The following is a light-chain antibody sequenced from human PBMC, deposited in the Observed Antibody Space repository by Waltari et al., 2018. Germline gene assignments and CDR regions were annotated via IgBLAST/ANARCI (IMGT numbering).Light chain of an antibody. CDR3: SSYSSSSTLVV. Sequence: QSALTQPASVSGSPGQSITIPCTGTSSDVGGYNYVSWYQQHPGKAPKLMIYDVSNRPSGVSKRFSGAKTGNTASLTISGLQAEDEADYHCSSYSSSSTLVVFGGGTKLTVL. V-gene: IGLV2-14*03. J-gene: IGLJ2*01. CDR1: SSDVGGYNY. CDR2: DVS.